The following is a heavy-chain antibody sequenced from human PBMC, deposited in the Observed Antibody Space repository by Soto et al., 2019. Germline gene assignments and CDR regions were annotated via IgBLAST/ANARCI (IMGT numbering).Heavy chain of an antibody. Sequence: QVQVVESGGGVVQPGRYLRLSFAASGFTFNKYAIHWVRQAPGKGLEWVAVISRDGSNKYYVDSVKGRFTTSRDKSRNTLYLQMNSLRDEDTAVYYCARSRSGAVADSFDFWGQGTLVTVAS. J-gene: IGHJ4*02. CDR3: ARSRSGAVADSFDF. CDR2: ISRDGSNK. V-gene: IGHV3-30*04. CDR1: GFTFNKYA. D-gene: IGHD3-10*01.